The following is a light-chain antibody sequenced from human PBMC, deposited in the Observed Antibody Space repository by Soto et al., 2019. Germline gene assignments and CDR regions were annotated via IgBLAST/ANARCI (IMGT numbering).Light chain of an antibody. J-gene: IGLJ2*01. CDR1: SFNVGSNY. CDR2: DNS. V-gene: IGLV1-51*01. CDR3: GTWDDSLNAGV. Sequence: QSVLTQPPSMSAAPGQTVTISCSGSSFNVGSNYVSWYQQLPGTAPKLLIYDNSRRPSGIPDRISGSKSGTSATLGITGLQTGDEADYYCGTWDDSLNAGVFGGGTQLTVL.